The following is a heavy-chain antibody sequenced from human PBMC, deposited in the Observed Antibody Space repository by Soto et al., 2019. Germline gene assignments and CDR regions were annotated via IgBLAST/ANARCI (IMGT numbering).Heavy chain of an antibody. D-gene: IGHD2-8*02. J-gene: IGHJ4*02. CDR3: ARDKITGLFDY. Sequence: SETLSRTCTVYGGSFGGYDWTWIRQPPGTGLEWIGEINHSGSTNYNPSLKSRVTISVDTSKNQFSLKLTSVTAADTAVYYCARDKITGLFDYWGQGTLVT. V-gene: IGHV4-34*01. CDR1: GGSFGGYD. CDR2: INHSGST.